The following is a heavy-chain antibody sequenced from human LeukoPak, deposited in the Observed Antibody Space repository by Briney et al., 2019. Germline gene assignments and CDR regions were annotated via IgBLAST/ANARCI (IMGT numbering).Heavy chain of an antibody. CDR2: IKQDGSEK. Sequence: GGSLRLSCAASGFTFSSYWMSWVRQAPGKGLEWVANIKQDGSEKYYVDSVKGRFTISRDNAKNSLYLQMNSLRAEDTAVYYCARATSGGSGLYYLDYWGQGTLVTVSS. CDR3: ARATSGGSGLYYLDY. CDR1: GFTFSSYW. D-gene: IGHD2-15*01. V-gene: IGHV3-7*01. J-gene: IGHJ4*02.